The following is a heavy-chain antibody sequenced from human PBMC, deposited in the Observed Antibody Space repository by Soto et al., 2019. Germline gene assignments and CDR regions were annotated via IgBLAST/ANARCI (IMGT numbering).Heavy chain of an antibody. CDR3: ARLDDCWSGSRFYP. D-gene: IGHD3-3*01. V-gene: IGHV4-59*01. J-gene: IGHJ5*02. CDR2: IYYSGST. Sequence: SETLSLTCTVSGVSITGYYCSWVRQHPGKGLEWIGYIYYSGSTNNNPYLKSRVTISVDTFKNQFSLKLSSVTAADTVVYYCARLDDCWSGSRFYPWGQGTLVTVSS. CDR1: GVSITGYY.